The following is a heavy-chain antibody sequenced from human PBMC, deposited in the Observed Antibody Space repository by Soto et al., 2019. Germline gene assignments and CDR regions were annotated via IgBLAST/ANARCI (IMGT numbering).Heavy chain of an antibody. CDR1: GASITSGRSY. V-gene: IGHV4-31*03. CDR2: MFYTGST. J-gene: IGHJ4*02. Sequence: QVQLQESGPGLVKPSQTLSLTCTVSGASITSGRSYWSWIRQHPGKGLEWIGYMFYTGSTYYHPSLKSRVNIPADTSKNQFSLRLGSVPPADRAVYYCARDNGSAHFDSGGQGPLVTVPS. D-gene: IGHD2-8*01. CDR3: ARDNGSAHFDS.